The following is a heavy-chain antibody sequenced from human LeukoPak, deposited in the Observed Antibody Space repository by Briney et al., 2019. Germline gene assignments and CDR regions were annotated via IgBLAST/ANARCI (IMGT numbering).Heavy chain of an antibody. Sequence: ASVKVSCKVSGYTLTELSMHWVRQAPGKRLEWMGGFDPEDGETIYAQKFQGRVTTTEDTSTDTAYMELSSLRSEDTAVYYCAHSPLLDWSGYYGYWGQGTLVTVSS. CDR2: FDPEDGET. V-gene: IGHV1-24*01. J-gene: IGHJ4*02. CDR3: AHSPLLDWSGYYGY. D-gene: IGHD3-3*01. CDR1: GYTLTELS.